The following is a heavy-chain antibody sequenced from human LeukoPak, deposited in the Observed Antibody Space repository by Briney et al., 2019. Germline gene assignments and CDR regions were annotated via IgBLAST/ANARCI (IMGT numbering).Heavy chain of an antibody. CDR2: SGSGGST. V-gene: IGHV3-23*01. CDR1: GFTFSNYA. J-gene: IGHJ4*02. D-gene: IGHD1-26*01. Sequence: GGSLRLSCAASGFTFSNYAMSWVRQAPGKGLEWVSSSGSGGSTNYADSVKGRFTISRDNSKNTLYLQMNSLRAEDTAVYYCARSIVGATQLDYWGQGTLVTVSS. CDR3: ARSIVGATQLDY.